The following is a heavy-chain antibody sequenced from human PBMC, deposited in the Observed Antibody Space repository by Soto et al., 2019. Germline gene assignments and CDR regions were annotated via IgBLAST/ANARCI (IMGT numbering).Heavy chain of an antibody. Sequence: SVKVSCKASGGTFSSYAISWVRQAPGQGLEWMGAIIPIFGTANYAQKFQGRVTITADESTSTAYMELSSLRSEDTSVYYCARDAYGDYDDYWGQGTLVTVSS. D-gene: IGHD4-17*01. CDR3: ARDAYGDYDDY. CDR1: GGTFSSYA. CDR2: IIPIFGTA. V-gene: IGHV1-69*13. J-gene: IGHJ4*02.